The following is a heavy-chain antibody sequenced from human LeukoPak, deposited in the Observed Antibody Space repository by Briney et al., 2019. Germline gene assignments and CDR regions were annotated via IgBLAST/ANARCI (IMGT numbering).Heavy chain of an antibody. V-gene: IGHV4-59*12. CDR1: GASISSYY. CDR3: ASHHYDFWSGHTNWFDP. CDR2: IHYSGSI. D-gene: IGHD3-3*01. Sequence: SETMSLTCTVSGASISSYYWSWIRQPPGKGLEWIGYIHYSGSINYNPSLKSRVTMSVDTSKNQFSLKLSSVTAADTAVYYCASHHYDFWSGHTNWFDPWGQGALVTVSS. J-gene: IGHJ5*02.